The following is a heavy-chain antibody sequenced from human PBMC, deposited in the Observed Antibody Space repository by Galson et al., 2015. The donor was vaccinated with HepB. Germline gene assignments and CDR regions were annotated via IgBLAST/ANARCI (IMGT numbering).Heavy chain of an antibody. V-gene: IGHV3-30*04. Sequence: SLRLSCAASGFTFSSYAMHWVRQAPGKGLEWVAVISYDGSDKYYADSVKGRFTISRDNSKNTLYLQMNSLRAEDTAVYYCARARDSSSWYSFDYWGQGTLVTVSS. J-gene: IGHJ4*02. D-gene: IGHD6-13*01. CDR1: GFTFSSYA. CDR2: ISYDGSDK. CDR3: ARARDSSSWYSFDY.